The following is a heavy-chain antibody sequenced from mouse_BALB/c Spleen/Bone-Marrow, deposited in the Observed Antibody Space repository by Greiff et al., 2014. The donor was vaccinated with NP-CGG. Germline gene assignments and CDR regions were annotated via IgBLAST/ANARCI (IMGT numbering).Heavy chain of an antibody. CDR2: INPYNDGT. Sequence: EVQLQQSGPELVKPGASVKMSCKASGYTFTSYVMHWVKQKPGQGLEWIGYINPYNDGTKYNEKFKGKATLTSDKSSSTAYMELSSLASEDSAVYYCARGGYGNVYYAMDYWGQGTSVTVSS. CDR3: ARGGYGNVYYAMDY. V-gene: IGHV1-14*01. D-gene: IGHD2-10*02. J-gene: IGHJ4*01. CDR1: GYTFTSYV.